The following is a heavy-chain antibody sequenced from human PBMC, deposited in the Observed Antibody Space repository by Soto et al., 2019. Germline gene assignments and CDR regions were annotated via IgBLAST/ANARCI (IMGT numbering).Heavy chain of an antibody. V-gene: IGHV4-34*01. CDR3: ARGQGYYYASGSYYYYYGMDV. CDR2: INHSGST. J-gene: IGHJ6*02. Sequence: PSDTLSLTCAVYGGSFSGYYWSWIRQPPGKGLEWIGEINHSGSTNYNPSLRSRVTISVDTSKNQFSLKLSSVTAADTAVYYCARGQGYYYASGSYYYYYGMDVWGQGTTVT. D-gene: IGHD3-10*01. CDR1: GGSFSGYY.